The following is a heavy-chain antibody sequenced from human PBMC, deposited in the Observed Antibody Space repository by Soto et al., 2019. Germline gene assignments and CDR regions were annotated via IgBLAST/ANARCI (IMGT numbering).Heavy chain of an antibody. CDR1: GGTFSSYT. J-gene: IGHJ4*02. D-gene: IGHD3-10*01. CDR3: ARAPITMVRGVLNDY. Sequence: QVQLVQSGAEVKKPGSSVKVSCKASGGTFSSYTISWVRQAPGQGLEWMGRIIPILGIANYAQKFQGRVTITADKSTSTAYMELSSLRSEDTAVYYCARAPITMVRGVLNDYWGQGTLVTVSS. CDR2: IIPILGIA. V-gene: IGHV1-69*02.